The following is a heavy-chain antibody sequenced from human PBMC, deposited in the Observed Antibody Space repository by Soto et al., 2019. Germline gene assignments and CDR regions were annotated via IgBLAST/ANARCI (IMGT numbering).Heavy chain of an antibody. CDR3: ARVWGYSYGLASDI. J-gene: IGHJ3*02. CDR1: GGSIRSGGDS. Sequence: TLSLTCAVTGGSIRSGGDSWSWFRQPPGKGLEWIGYIYHTGSTYYNPSLKSRVTISVDRSKSQFSLKLSSVTAADTAVYYCARVWGYSYGLASDIWGQGTMVS. D-gene: IGHD5-18*01. CDR2: IYHTGST. V-gene: IGHV4-30-2*01.